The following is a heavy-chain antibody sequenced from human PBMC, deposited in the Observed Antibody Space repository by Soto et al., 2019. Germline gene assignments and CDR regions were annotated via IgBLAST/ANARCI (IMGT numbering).Heavy chain of an antibody. J-gene: IGHJ5*02. V-gene: IGHV4-39*07. D-gene: IGHD6-19*01. CDR3: ARAVGQWLVNHIDP. CDR1: GGTIRSSNYY. Sequence: SETLSLTCTVSGGTIRSSNYYWAWIRQPPGKGLEWIGSIDYSGSTYYNPSLKSRVSISVDTSKNQFSLKLTSLTAADTAVYYCARAVGQWLVNHIDPWGQGTLVTVSS. CDR2: IDYSGST.